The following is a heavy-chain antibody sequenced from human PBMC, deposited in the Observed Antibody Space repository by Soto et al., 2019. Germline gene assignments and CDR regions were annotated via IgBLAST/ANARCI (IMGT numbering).Heavy chain of an antibody. Sequence: PGGSLRLSCAASGVTFSSYAMNWVRQAPGKGLEWVSGISGSDGSTYYADSVKGRLTISRDNSKNTLFLQMNSLRAEDTAVYYCAKGGQLSHYYYAMDVWGQGTTVTVSS. CDR2: ISGSDGST. CDR1: GVTFSSYA. D-gene: IGHD3-16*02. V-gene: IGHV3-23*01. J-gene: IGHJ6*02. CDR3: AKGGQLSHYYYAMDV.